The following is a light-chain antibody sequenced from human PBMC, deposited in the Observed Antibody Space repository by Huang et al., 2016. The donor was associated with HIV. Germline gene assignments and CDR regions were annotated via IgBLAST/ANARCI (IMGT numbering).Light chain of an antibody. CDR3: QQYGNSPPYT. J-gene: IGKJ2*01. Sequence: EVVLTQSPGTLSLSPGERATLSCRASQTISSNYFAWYQQKPGQAPRLLSYGTSNRATGIPDRFNGSGSGTDCTLTISRLEPEDFAVYYCQQYGNSPPYTFGQGTTLDIK. CDR2: GTS. CDR1: QTISSNY. V-gene: IGKV3-20*01.